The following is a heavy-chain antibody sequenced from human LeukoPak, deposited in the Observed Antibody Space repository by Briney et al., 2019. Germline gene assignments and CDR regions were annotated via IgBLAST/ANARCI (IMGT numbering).Heavy chain of an antibody. D-gene: IGHD1-26*01. J-gene: IGHJ4*02. CDR3: ARGGWELSY. CDR2: IYSGGIT. Sequence: HPGGSLRLSCAASGFTFSSYTLNWVRQAPGKGLEWVSVIYSGGITYYADSVKGRFTISRDNSKNTLYLQMNSLRAEDTAVYYCARGGWELSYWGQGTLVTVSS. V-gene: IGHV3-53*01. CDR1: GFTFSSYT.